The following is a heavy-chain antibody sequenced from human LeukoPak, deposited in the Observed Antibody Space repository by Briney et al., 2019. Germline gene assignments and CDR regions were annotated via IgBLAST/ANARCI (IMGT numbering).Heavy chain of an antibody. CDR2: ISSSSSYI. J-gene: IGHJ4*02. CDR1: GFTFSSCS. Sequence: GGSLRLSCAASGFTFSSCSMNWVRQAPGKGLEWVSSISSSSSYIYYADSVKGRFTISRDNAKNSLYLQMNSLRAEDTAVYYCARGSFTLRDGDYETGDYWGQGTLVTVSS. D-gene: IGHD4-17*01. V-gene: IGHV3-21*01. CDR3: ARGSFTLRDGDYETGDY.